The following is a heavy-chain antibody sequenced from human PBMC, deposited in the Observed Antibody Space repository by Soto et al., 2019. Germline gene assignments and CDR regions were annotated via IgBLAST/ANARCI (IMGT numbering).Heavy chain of an antibody. J-gene: IGHJ6*02. CDR1: GFTFSSYA. Sequence: PGGSLRLSCAASGFTFSSYAMSWVRQAPGKGLEWVSAISGSGGSTYYADSVKGRFTISRDNSKNTLYLQMNSLRAEDTAVYYCAKDICLERSYYGMDVWGQGTTVTVSS. CDR3: AKDICLERSYYGMDV. D-gene: IGHD3-9*01. V-gene: IGHV3-23*01. CDR2: ISGSGGST.